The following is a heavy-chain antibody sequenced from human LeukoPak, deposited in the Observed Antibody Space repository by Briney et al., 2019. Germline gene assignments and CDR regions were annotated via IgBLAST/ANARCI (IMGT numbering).Heavy chain of an antibody. CDR2: IYYSGST. CDR3: ARVSAGYSSGWYPIRKLNNWFDP. CDR1: GGSISSYY. V-gene: IGHV4-59*08. J-gene: IGHJ5*02. Sequence: KPSETLSLTCTVSGGSISSYYWSWIRQPPGKGLEWIGYIYYSGSTNYNPSLKSRVTISVDTSKNQFSLKLSSVTAADTAVYYCARVSAGYSSGWYPIRKLNNWFDPWGQGTLVTVSS. D-gene: IGHD6-19*01.